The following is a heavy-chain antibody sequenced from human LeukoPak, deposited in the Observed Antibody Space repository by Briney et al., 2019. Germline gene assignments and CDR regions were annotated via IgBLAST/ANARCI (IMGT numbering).Heavy chain of an antibody. D-gene: IGHD2-15*01. V-gene: IGHV3-74*01. Sequence: PGGSLRLSCADSGFTFSRYWTHWVRQTPGKGLVWVSCISADGSVTRYADSVKGRFTISRDNTKSTLYLQMHSLRAEDTAVYYCATAGGDGSRMGFDPWGQGTLVTVSS. CDR2: ISADGSVT. CDR3: ATAGGDGSRMGFDP. J-gene: IGHJ5*02. CDR1: GFTFSRYW.